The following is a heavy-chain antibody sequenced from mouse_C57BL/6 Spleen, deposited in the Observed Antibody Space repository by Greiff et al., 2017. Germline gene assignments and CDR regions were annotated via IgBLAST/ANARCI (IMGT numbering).Heavy chain of an antibody. CDR3: ARASSGGYYYAMDY. D-gene: IGHD3-2*02. V-gene: IGHV1-69*01. CDR1: GYTFTSYW. CDR2: IDPSDSNT. Sequence: VQLQQPGAELVMPGASVKLSCKASGYTFTSYWMRWVKQRPGQGLEWIGYIDPSDSNTNYNQKFKGKSTLTVDKSSRTAYMQLSSLTSEYSAVYYCARASSGGYYYAMDYWGQGTSVTVSS. J-gene: IGHJ4*01.